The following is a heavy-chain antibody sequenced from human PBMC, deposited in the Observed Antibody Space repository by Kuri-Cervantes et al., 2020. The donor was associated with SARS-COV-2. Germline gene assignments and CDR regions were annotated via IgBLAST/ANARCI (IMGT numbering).Heavy chain of an antibody. V-gene: IGHV4-34*01. D-gene: IGHD4-17*01. J-gene: IGHJ5*02. Sequence: SETLSLTCAFYGEPFSGYYWTWIRQSPGKGLEWIGEVNHRGDTNYNPSLKSRVTISVDTSKNQFSLKLSSVTAADTAVYYCARGGDYSYWFDPWGQGTLVTVSS. CDR2: VNHRGDT. CDR1: GEPFSGYY. CDR3: ARGGDYSYWFDP.